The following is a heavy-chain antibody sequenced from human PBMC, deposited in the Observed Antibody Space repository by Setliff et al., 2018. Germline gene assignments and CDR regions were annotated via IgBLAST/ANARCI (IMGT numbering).Heavy chain of an antibody. CDR3: ARDRGSGSYYGY. J-gene: IGHJ4*02. Sequence: PGGSLRLSCAASGFTFSSYEMNWVRQAPGKGLEWVSYISSSGSTIYYADSVKGRFTISRDNAKNSLYLQMNSLRAEDTAVYCCARDRGSGSYYGYWGQGTLVTVSS. CDR2: ISSSGSTI. CDR1: GFTFSSYE. D-gene: IGHD1-26*01. V-gene: IGHV3-48*03.